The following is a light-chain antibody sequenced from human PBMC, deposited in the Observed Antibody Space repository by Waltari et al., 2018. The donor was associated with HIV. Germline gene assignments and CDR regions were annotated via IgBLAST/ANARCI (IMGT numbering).Light chain of an antibody. CDR2: GAF. CDR1: QSVNSNY. V-gene: IGKV3-20*01. J-gene: IGKJ5*01. Sequence: EIVLSPSPGTLLLSPAGRPTILSRATQSVNSNYLAWYQQKPGQAPRLLIYGAFSRATGIPDRFSGSGSGTDFTLTISRLEPEDFAVYYCQHYGSSPLITFGQGTRLEIK. CDR3: QHYGSSPLIT.